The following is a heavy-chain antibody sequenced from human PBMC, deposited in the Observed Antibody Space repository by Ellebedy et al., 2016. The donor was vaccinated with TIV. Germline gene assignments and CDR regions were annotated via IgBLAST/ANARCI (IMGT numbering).Heavy chain of an antibody. J-gene: IGHJ3*02. CDR1: GGSVSSYY. V-gene: IGHV4-59*08. D-gene: IGHD1-26*01. CDR3: ARQGGATRPFSVFDI. CDR2: IYVRENA. Sequence: GSLRLSCSVSGGSVSSYYWSWIRQPPGKGLEWIGNIYVRENANHSPSLKSRVTISVDTSKNQFSLRLSSVTAADTAVYYCARQGGATRPFSVFDIWGQGTMVTVSS.